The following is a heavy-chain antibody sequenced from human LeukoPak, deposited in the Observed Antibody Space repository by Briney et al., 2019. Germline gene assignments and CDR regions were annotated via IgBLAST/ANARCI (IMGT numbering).Heavy chain of an antibody. Sequence: RGSLRLSCAASGFTFSTYVMNWFRQAPGKGLEWVSTISVGAEYIFYADSVKGRFTISRDDSTNALYLQMHSLRAEDTALYYCASGPPFLKYFEYWGQGTLVTVSS. J-gene: IGHJ4*02. V-gene: IGHV3-23*01. CDR1: GFTFSTYV. CDR3: ASGPPFLKYFEY. CDR2: ISVGAEYI. D-gene: IGHD3-3*01.